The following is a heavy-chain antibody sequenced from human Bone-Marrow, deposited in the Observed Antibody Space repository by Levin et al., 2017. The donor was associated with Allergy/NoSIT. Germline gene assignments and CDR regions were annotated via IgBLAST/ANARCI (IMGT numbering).Heavy chain of an antibody. D-gene: IGHD6-13*01. J-gene: IGHJ1*01. CDR2: IMGSGSGT. CDR3: VKMEQQLVQGTFQH. CDR1: GFTSGYFA. V-gene: IGHV3-23*01. Sequence: GGSLRLSCAASGFTSGYFAMSWVRQTPAKGLEWVSSIMGSGSGTYYAGSVRGRFSISRDESKNTVYLQMNNLRADDTALYSCVKMEQQLVQGTFQHWGQGTQVTVSS.